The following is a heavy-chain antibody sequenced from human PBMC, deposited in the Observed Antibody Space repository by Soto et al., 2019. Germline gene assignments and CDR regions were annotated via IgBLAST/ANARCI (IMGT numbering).Heavy chain of an antibody. J-gene: IGHJ6*02. V-gene: IGHV4-31*03. CDR2: IYYSGST. D-gene: IGHD3-3*01. Sequence: PSETLSLTCTVSGGSISSGNYYWSWIRQHPGKGLEWIGYIYYSGSTYYNPSLKSRVTISVDTSKNQFSLKLNSVTAADTAIYYCARDLRLTVYYYGMNVWGQGTAVTVS. CDR1: GGSISSGNYY. CDR3: ARDLRLTVYYYGMNV.